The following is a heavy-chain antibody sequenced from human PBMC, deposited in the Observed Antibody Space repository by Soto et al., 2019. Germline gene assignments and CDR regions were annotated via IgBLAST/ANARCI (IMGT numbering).Heavy chain of an antibody. CDR3: ARGSDRSRYYEWFDD. CDR1: SGSISSYTPS. J-gene: IGHJ5*02. V-gene: IGHV4-30-2*01. Sequence: QLQLQESGPGLVKPSQTLSLTCGVSSGSISSYTPSWNRIRQPPGKGLEWIGHIYLDGTTNYSPSLKSRVTISIDRSKNQFSLKLISVTAADTAVYYCARGSDRSRYYEWFDDWGQGTLVTVSS. D-gene: IGHD3-22*01. CDR2: IYLDGTT.